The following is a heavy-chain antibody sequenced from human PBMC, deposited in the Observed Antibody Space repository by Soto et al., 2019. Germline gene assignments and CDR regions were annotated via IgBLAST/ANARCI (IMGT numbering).Heavy chain of an antibody. J-gene: IGHJ5*02. CDR1: RFTISDYY. CDR3: AREYCSSTSCLNWFDP. Sequence: GGSLRLSCAASRFTISDYYMNWIRQAPGKGLEWVSYISSSSTYTNYADSVKGRFTISRDNAKNSLYLQMNSLRAEDTAVYYCAREYCSSTSCLNWFDPWGQGTLVTVSS. CDR2: ISSSSTYT. D-gene: IGHD2-2*01. V-gene: IGHV3-11*06.